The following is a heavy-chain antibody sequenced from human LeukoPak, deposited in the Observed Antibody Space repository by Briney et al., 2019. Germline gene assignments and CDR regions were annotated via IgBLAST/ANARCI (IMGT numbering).Heavy chain of an antibody. CDR2: ISGSGGST. V-gene: IGHV3-23*01. CDR3: ARIKGSSWAEFDY. Sequence: GSLRLSCAASGFTFSSYAMSWVRQAPGKGLEWVSAISGSGGSTYYADSVKGRFTISRDNSKNTLYLQMNSLRAEDTAVYYCARIKGSSWAEFDYWGQGTLVTVSS. J-gene: IGHJ4*02. CDR1: GFTFSSYA. D-gene: IGHD6-13*01.